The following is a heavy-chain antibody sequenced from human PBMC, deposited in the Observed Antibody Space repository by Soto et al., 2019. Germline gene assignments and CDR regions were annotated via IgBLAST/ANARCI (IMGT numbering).Heavy chain of an antibody. J-gene: IGHJ4*02. CDR3: ARASALLFYYFDS. CDR1: GGSISRGDYY. V-gene: IGHV4-30-4*01. Sequence: SETLSLTCNVSGGSISRGDYYWSWLRQPPGKGLEWIGYIYYRAMPYYSPSLKSRVSISVDTSKNQFSLYRTSVTAADTAVYYCARASALLFYYFDSWAQGTPVTVSS. D-gene: IGHD6-13*01. CDR2: IYYRAMP.